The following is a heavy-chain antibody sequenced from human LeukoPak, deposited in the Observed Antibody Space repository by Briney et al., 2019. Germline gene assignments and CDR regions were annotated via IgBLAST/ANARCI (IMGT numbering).Heavy chain of an antibody. CDR1: GFIFPNYV. D-gene: IGHD4-23*01. CDR2: ISGSGGNT. J-gene: IGHJ1*01. CDR3: ANRGNGGFQH. V-gene: IGHV3-23*01. Sequence: PGGSLRLSCAASGFIFPNYVMSWVRQAPGKGLEWVSAISGSGGNTYYADSVKGRFTISRDNSKNTLYLQMNSLRAEDAAVYYCANRGNGGFQHWGQGTLVTVSS.